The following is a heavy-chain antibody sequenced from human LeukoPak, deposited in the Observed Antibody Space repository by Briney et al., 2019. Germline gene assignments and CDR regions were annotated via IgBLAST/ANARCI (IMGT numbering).Heavy chain of an antibody. V-gene: IGHV3-7*01. CDR1: GFTVRSNY. CDR2: IKQDGSEK. CDR3: ARDREGSGYDHDY. Sequence: GGSLRLSCAASGFTVRSNYMSWVRQAPGKGLEWVANIKQDGSEKYYVDSVKGRFTISRDNAKNSLYLQMNSLRAEDTAVYYCARDREGSGYDHDYWGQGTLVTVSS. D-gene: IGHD5-12*01. J-gene: IGHJ4*02.